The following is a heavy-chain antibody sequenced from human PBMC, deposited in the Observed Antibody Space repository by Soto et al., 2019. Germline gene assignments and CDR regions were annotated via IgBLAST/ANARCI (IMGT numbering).Heavy chain of an antibody. CDR1: GFTFSSYA. CDR3: ARVSPDKGDAFDI. Sequence: QVQLVESGGGVVQPGRSLRLSCAASGFTFSSYAMHWVRQAPGKGLEWVAVISYDGSNKYYADSVKGRFTISRDNSKNPLYLQMNSLRAEDTAVYYCARVSPDKGDAFDIWGQGTMVTVSS. V-gene: IGHV3-30-3*01. J-gene: IGHJ3*02. CDR2: ISYDGSNK.